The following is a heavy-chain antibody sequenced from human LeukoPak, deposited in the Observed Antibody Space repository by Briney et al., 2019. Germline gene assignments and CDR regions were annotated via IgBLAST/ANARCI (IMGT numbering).Heavy chain of an antibody. CDR1: VGSISSGNW. Sequence: SGTLSLTCAVSVGSISSGNWWSWVRQSPGKGLEWIAEVYHNGTPNYNPSFKSRVTISADTFKNHFSLKLTSVTAADTAVYYCATAPILRGEAGEQYKYGMDVWGQGTTVIVSS. CDR2: VYHNGTP. J-gene: IGHJ6*02. V-gene: IGHV4-4*02. D-gene: IGHD1-1*01. CDR3: ATAPILRGEAGEQYKYGMDV.